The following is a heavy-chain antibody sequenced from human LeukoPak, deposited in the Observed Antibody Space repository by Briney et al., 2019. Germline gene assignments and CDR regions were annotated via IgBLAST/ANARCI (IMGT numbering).Heavy chain of an antibody. V-gene: IGHV3-30*02. Sequence: GGSLRLSCAASGFTFSSYGMHWVRQAPGKGLEWVAFIRYDGSNKYYADSVKGRFTISRDNSKNTLYLQMNSLRAEDTAVYYCAKETNQGYFDWLYFDYWGQGTLVTVSS. CDR2: IRYDGSNK. J-gene: IGHJ4*02. CDR1: GFTFSSYG. D-gene: IGHD3-9*01. CDR3: AKETNQGYFDWLYFDY.